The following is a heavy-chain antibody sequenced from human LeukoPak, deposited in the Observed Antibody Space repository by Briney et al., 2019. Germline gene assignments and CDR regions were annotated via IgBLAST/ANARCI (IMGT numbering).Heavy chain of an antibody. CDR2: INPSGTDS. CDR1: GYTFTSNY. CDR3: AGDGGGDYDFDY. D-gene: IGHD4-17*01. Sequence: ASVKVSCKASGYTFTSNYMHWVRQAPGQGLEWMGIINPSGTDSNYAQKFQGRVTMTRDMSTSTVNMELSILRSEDTAVYYCAGDGGGDYDFDYWGQGTLVTVSS. J-gene: IGHJ4*02. V-gene: IGHV1-46*01.